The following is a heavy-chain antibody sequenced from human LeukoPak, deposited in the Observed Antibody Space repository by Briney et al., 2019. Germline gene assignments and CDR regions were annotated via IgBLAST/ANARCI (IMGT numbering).Heavy chain of an antibody. V-gene: IGHV3-21*04. CDR2: ISSSSSYI. CDR3: AKGAYGDYGQDY. CDR1: GFTFSSYS. D-gene: IGHD4-17*01. Sequence: GGSLRLSCAASGFTFSSYSMNWVRQAPGKGLEWVSSISSSSSYIYYADSVKGRFTISRDNAKNSLYLQMSSLRAEDTAVYYCAKGAYGDYGQDYWGQGTLVTVSS. J-gene: IGHJ4*02.